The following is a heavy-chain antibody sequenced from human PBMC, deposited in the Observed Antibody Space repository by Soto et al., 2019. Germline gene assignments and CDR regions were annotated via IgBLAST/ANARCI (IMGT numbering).Heavy chain of an antibody. CDR2: ISPYNGST. V-gene: IGHV1-18*01. Sequence: ASVKVSCKASGYRFTSYGIAWVRQVPGQGPEWMGWISPYNGSTNYAQNVQGRVVMTTDISTNIVYLELRSLRSDDTAMYYCGRCRTDRYATDFWGQGTTVSVS. CDR1: GYRFTSYG. D-gene: IGHD2-21*02. J-gene: IGHJ6*02. CDR3: GRCRTDRYATDF.